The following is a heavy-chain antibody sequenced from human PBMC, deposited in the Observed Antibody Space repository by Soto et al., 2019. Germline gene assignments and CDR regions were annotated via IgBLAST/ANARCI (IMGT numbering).Heavy chain of an antibody. Sequence: SGTLSLTCTVSGGSIGNFYWGWIRQPPGKGLEWIGYIYYRGNTNYNPSLKSRVTISVDTSKNQFSLRLSSVTAAETAVYYCARHSYYSNPLRFDPWGQGTLVTVSS. J-gene: IGHJ5*02. CDR3: ARHSYYSNPLRFDP. D-gene: IGHD4-4*01. CDR1: GGSIGNFY. V-gene: IGHV4-59*08. CDR2: IYYRGNT.